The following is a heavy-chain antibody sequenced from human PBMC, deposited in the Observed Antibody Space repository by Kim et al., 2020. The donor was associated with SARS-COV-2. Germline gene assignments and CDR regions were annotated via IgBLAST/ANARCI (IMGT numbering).Heavy chain of an antibody. V-gene: IGHV3-64D*06. Sequence: YADSVKGRFTIDRDKSKNTLYLQMSSLRAEDTAVYYCVKDSEWVFDYFDYWGQGTLVTVSS. J-gene: IGHJ4*02. CDR3: VKDSEWVFDYFDY. D-gene: IGHD3-3*01.